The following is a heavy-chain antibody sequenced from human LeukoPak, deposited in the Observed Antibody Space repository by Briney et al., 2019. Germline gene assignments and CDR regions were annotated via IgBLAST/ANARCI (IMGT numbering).Heavy chain of an antibody. Sequence: SETLSLTCTVSGGSLSSYYWSWIRQPPGKGLEWIGYIYYSGSTNYNPSLTSRVTISVDTSKNQFSLKLSSVTAADTAVYYCARLLDLYCSSTSCYRDYYYGMDVWGKGTTVTVSS. J-gene: IGHJ6*04. CDR2: IYYSGST. CDR1: GGSLSSYY. V-gene: IGHV4-59*01. D-gene: IGHD2-2*01. CDR3: ARLLDLYCSSTSCYRDYYYGMDV.